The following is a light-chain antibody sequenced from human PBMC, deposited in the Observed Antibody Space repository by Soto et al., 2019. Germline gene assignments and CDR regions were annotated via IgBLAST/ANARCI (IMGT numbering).Light chain of an antibody. CDR2: DDA. CDR3: QVWDSSTDHPV. J-gene: IGLJ2*01. Sequence: SYELTQPPSVSVAPGQTARITCGGDNIGIISVHWYHQKAGQAPVLVVHDDADRPSGIPERFSGSNSGNTATLTISRVEAGDEADYYCQVWDSSTDHPVFGGGTKLTVL. CDR1: NIGIIS. V-gene: IGLV3-21*02.